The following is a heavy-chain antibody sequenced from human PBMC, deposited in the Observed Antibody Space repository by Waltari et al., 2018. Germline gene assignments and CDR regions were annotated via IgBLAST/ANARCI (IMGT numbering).Heavy chain of an antibody. CDR1: GGSFSGYY. V-gene: IGHV4-34*01. D-gene: IGHD6-6*01. CDR2: INHSGST. CDR3: ARGRWRQLVLDY. Sequence: QVQLQQWGAGLLKPSETLSLTCAVYGGSFSGYYWSWIRQPPGKGLEWIGEINHSGSTNYNPSLKSRVTISVDTSKNQFSLKLSSVTAADTAVYYCARGRWRQLVLDYWGQGTLVTVSS. J-gene: IGHJ4*02.